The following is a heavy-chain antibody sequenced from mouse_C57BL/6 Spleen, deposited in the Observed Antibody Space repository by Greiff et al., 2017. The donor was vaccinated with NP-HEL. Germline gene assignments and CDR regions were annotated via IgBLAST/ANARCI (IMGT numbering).Heavy chain of an antibody. J-gene: IGHJ2*01. CDR2: IDPYDSYT. Sequence: VQLQESGAELVMPGASVKLSCKASGYTFTSYWMHWVKQRPGQGLEWIGEIDPYDSYTNYNQKFKGKSTLTVDKSSSTAYMQLSSLTSEDSAVYYCARQGGPYYFDYWGQGTTLTVSS. CDR1: GYTFTSYW. CDR3: ARQGGPYYFDY. V-gene: IGHV1-69*01.